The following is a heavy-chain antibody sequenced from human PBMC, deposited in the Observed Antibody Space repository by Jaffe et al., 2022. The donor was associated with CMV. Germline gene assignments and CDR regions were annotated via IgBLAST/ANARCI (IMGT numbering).Heavy chain of an antibody. CDR3: ANHRHGDGYFDY. CDR2: ISYDGSNK. Sequence: QVQLVESGGGVVQPGRSLRLSCAASGFTFSSYGMHWVRQAPGKGLEWVAVISYDGSNKYYADSVKGRFTISRDNSKNTLYLQMNSLRAEDTAVYYCANHRHGDGYFDYWGQGTLVTVSS. J-gene: IGHJ4*02. CDR1: GFTFSSYG. V-gene: IGHV3-30*18. D-gene: IGHD4-17*01.